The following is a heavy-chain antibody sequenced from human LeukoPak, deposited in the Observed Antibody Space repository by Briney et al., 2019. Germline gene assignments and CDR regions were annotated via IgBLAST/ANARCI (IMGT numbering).Heavy chain of an antibody. CDR3: AAVGLSGYSNHDAFDI. J-gene: IGHJ3*02. CDR1: GFTFTSSA. CDR2: IVVGSGNT. D-gene: IGHD3-22*01. V-gene: IGHV1-58*02. Sequence: SVKVSCKACGFTFTSSAMQWVRQARGQRLEWIGWIVVGSGNTNYAQKFQERVTITRDMSTSTAYMELSSLRSEDTAVYYCAAVGLSGYSNHDAFDIWGQGTMVTVSS.